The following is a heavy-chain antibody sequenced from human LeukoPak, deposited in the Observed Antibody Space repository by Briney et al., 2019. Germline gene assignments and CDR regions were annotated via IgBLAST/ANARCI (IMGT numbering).Heavy chain of an antibody. CDR2: INHSGST. CDR3: ARGYSYSSSRRVGGFDY. D-gene: IGHD6-6*01. CDR1: GGSFSGYY. Sequence: SETLSLTCTVYGGSFSGYYWSWIRQPPGKGLEWIGEINHSGSTNYSPSLKSRVTISVDTSKNQFSLKLSSVTAADTAVYYCARGYSYSSSRRVGGFDYWGQGTLVTVSS. V-gene: IGHV4-34*01. J-gene: IGHJ4*02.